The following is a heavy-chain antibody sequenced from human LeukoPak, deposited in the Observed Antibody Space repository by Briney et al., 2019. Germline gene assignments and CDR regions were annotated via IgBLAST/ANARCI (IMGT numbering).Heavy chain of an antibody. D-gene: IGHD6-19*01. J-gene: IGHJ4*02. Sequence: SETLSLTCAVYGGSFSGYYWSWIRQPPGKGLEWIGEINHSGSTNYNPSLKSRVTISVDTSKNQFSLKLSSVTAADTAVYYCARGQVAAPPCWGQGTLVTVSS. CDR1: GGSFSGYY. V-gene: IGHV4-34*01. CDR3: ARGQVAAPPC. CDR2: INHSGST.